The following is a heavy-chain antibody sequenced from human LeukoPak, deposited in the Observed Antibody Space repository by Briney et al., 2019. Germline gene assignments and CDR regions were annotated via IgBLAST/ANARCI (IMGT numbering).Heavy chain of an antibody. CDR2: IYYSGTT. CDR1: GGSISSSHYY. CDR3: ARQISDYYYYFIDV. J-gene: IGHJ6*04. D-gene: IGHD3-3*01. Sequence: SETLSLTCTVSGGSISSSHYYWGWIRQPPGKGLEWIGTIYYSGTTYYNPSLESRVTMSEDTSKNQFSLTLRSVTATDTAVYYCARQISDYYYYFIDVWGKGTTGTVSS. V-gene: IGHV4-39*01.